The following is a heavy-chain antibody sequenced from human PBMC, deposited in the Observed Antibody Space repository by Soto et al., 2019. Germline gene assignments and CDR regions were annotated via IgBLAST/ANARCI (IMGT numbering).Heavy chain of an antibody. CDR3: AKSRSGSSWSQGMDV. D-gene: IGHD6-13*01. Sequence: QVQLVESGGGVVQPGRSLRLSCAASGFTFSDYAMHRVRQAPVKGLEWVALISYDGSNKYYLDSVKGRFTISRDNSKNTLYLQMNSLRTEDTTVYYCAKSRSGSSWSQGMDVWGQGTTVTVSS. V-gene: IGHV3-30*18. CDR1: GFTFSDYA. J-gene: IGHJ6*02. CDR2: ISYDGSNK.